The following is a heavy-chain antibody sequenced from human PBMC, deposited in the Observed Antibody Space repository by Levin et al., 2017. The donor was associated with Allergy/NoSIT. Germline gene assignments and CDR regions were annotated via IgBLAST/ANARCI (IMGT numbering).Heavy chain of an antibody. CDR3: ARVHYDILTGYPTLDY. D-gene: IGHD3-9*01. Sequence: GGSLRLSCKASGYTFTSYYMHWVRQAPGQGLEWMGIINPSGGSTSYAQKFQGRVTMTRDTSTSTVYMELSSLRSEDTAVYYCARVHYDILTGYPTLDYWGQGTLVTVSS. J-gene: IGHJ4*02. V-gene: IGHV1-46*01. CDR2: INPSGGST. CDR1: GYTFTSYY.